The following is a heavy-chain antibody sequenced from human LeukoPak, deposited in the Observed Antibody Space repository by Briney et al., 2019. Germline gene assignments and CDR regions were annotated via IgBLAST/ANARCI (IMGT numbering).Heavy chain of an antibody. J-gene: IGHJ4*02. D-gene: IGHD1-26*01. V-gene: IGHV4-59*01. CDR1: GGSISTYY. Sequence: SETLSLTCTVSGGSISTYYWNWIRQPPGKGLEWIGYIYHSGSTNYNPSLQSRVTISVDTSKNQFSLNLNSVTAADTAVYYCARGRGLLDYWGQGTLVTVSS. CDR3: ARGRGLLDY. CDR2: IYHSGST.